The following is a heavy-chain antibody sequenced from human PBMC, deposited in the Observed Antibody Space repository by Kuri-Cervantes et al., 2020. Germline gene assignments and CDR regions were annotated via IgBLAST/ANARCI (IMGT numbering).Heavy chain of an antibody. Sequence: GESLKISCAASGFTFSSYAMHWVRQAPGKGLEWVAVISYDGSNKYYADSVKGRFTISRDNSKNTLYLQMNSLRAEDTAVYYCARPGDYGDGADYFDYWGQGTLVTVSS. CDR3: ARPGDYGDGADYFDY. D-gene: IGHD4-17*01. J-gene: IGHJ4*02. V-gene: IGHV3-30*04. CDR1: GFTFSSYA. CDR2: ISYDGSNK.